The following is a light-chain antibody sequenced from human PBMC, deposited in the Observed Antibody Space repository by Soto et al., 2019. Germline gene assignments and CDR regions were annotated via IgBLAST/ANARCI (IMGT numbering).Light chain of an antibody. V-gene: IGKV3-11*01. CDR1: QSVSSY. Sequence: IVLTQSPATLFLSPGERATLSWRASQSVSSYLLWYQQKPGQTPRLLIYDASNRATGIPARFSGSGSGTDFTLTITRLENEDFAVYYCQQYGSSTITFGQGTRLEIK. CDR3: QQYGSSTIT. J-gene: IGKJ5*01. CDR2: DAS.